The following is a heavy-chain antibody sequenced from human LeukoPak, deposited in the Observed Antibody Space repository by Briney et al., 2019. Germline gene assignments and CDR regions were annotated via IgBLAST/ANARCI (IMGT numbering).Heavy chain of an antibody. V-gene: IGHV3-21*01. Sequence: PGGSLRLSCAASGFTFSSYSMNWVRQAPGRGLEWVSSISSSSSYIYYADSVKGRFTISRDNAKNSLYLQMNSLRAEDTAVYYCARVPSTYYYDSSGYCLDYWGQGTLVTVSS. CDR2: ISSSSSYI. J-gene: IGHJ4*02. CDR3: ARVPSTYYYDSSGYCLDY. D-gene: IGHD3-22*01. CDR1: GFTFSSYS.